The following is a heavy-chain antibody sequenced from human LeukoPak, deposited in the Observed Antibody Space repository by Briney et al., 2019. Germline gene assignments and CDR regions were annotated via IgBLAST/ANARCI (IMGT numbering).Heavy chain of an antibody. CDR2: MNPNSGNT. CDR3: ARSERAAAEDAFDI. D-gene: IGHD6-13*01. Sequence: EASVKVSCKASGYTFTSYDINWVRQATGQGLEWMGWMNPNSGNTGYAQKFQGRVTMTRNTSISTAYMELSSLRSEDTAVYYCARSERAAAEDAFDIWGQGTMVTVSS. CDR1: GYTFTSYD. J-gene: IGHJ3*02. V-gene: IGHV1-8*01.